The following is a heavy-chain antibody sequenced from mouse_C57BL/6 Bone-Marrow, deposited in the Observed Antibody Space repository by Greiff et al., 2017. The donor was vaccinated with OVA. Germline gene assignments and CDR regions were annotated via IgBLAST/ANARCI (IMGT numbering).Heavy chain of an antibody. CDR2: IYPRSGNT. J-gene: IGHJ2*01. CDR3: ARSPITTVGVTDYFDY. Sequence: QVQLQQSGAELARPGASVKLSCKASGYTFTSYGISWVKQRTGQGLEWIGEIYPRSGNTYYNEKFKGKATLTADKSSSTAYMELRSLTSEDSAVYFCARSPITTVGVTDYFDYWGQGTTLTVSS. D-gene: IGHD1-1*01. V-gene: IGHV1-81*01. CDR1: GYTFTSYG.